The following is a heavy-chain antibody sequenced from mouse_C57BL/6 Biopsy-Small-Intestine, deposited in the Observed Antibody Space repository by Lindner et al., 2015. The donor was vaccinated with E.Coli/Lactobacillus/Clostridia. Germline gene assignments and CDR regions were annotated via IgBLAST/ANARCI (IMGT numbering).Heavy chain of an antibody. Sequence: SVKVSCKASGYTFTDYYIHWVRQAPGQGLEWMGWINPNSSGTNFAQRFQGRVTMTRDTSISTAYMELRRLKSDDTAVYYCARGKKVPLEAYYIWGQGTMVTVSS. D-gene: IGHD1-1*01. J-gene: IGHJ3*01. CDR2: INPNSSGT. CDR3: ARGKKVPLEAYYI. CDR1: GYTFTDYY. V-gene: IGHV1-18*01.